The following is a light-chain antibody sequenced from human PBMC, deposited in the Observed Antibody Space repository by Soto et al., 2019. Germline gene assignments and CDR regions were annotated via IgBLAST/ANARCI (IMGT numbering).Light chain of an antibody. CDR1: QGIRND. CDR2: AAS. CDR3: LQDYNYPLT. J-gene: IGKJ4*01. V-gene: IGKV1-6*01. Sequence: AIQKTQYPSSLSASVGDRVTITCRASQGIRNDLGWYQQKPGKAPKLLIYAASSLQSGVPSRFSGSGSGTDFTLTISSLQPEDFATYYCLQDYNYPLTFGGGTKVEIK.